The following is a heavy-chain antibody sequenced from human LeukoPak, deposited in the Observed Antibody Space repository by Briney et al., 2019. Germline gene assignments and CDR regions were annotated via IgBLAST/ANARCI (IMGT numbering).Heavy chain of an antibody. D-gene: IGHD2-15*01. CDR1: GFTFGDYA. Sequence: PGPSLRLSCTASGFTFGDYAMSWVRQAPGKWLEWVGFIRSKAYGGTTAYAASVKGRFTISIDDSKSIAYLQMNSLKTEDTAVYYCTRVRIVVVVAATPVWDYWGQGTLVTVSS. J-gene: IGHJ4*02. CDR2: IRSKAYGGTT. CDR3: TRVRIVVVVAATPVWDY. V-gene: IGHV3-49*04.